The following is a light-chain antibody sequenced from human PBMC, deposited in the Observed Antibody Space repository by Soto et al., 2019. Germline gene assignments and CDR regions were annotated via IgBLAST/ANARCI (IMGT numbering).Light chain of an antibody. J-gene: IGKJ1*01. CDR1: QSVNNF. CDR3: QQYINWPSWT. CDR2: GAS. V-gene: IGKV3-15*01. Sequence: EKVMTQSPATLSMSPGERATLSCRASQSVNNFLAWYQQKPGQAPRLLIYGASTRATGIPARFSGSGSGTEFTLTISSLQSEDFAVYYCQQYINWPSWTFGQGTKVEVK.